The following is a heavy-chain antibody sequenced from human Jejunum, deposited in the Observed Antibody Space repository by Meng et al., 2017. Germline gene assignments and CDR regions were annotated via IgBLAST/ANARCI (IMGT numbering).Heavy chain of an antibody. D-gene: IGHD4-11*01. CDR1: GFTFTTYA. Sequence: EEQVLESGGDLVQPGGSLRLSCAASGFTFTTYAMTWVRQTPGRGLEWVSSISASGNNAYYADSVKGRFDISRDNSKKTVYLQMNSLRAEDTAVYHCLRVSTVTTEDDWGQGTLVTVSS. V-gene: IGHV3-23*01. J-gene: IGHJ4*02. CDR2: ISASGNNA. CDR3: LRVSTVTTEDD.